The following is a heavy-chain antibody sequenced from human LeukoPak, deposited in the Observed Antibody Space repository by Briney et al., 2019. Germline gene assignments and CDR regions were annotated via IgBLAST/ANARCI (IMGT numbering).Heavy chain of an antibody. CDR1: GFTFSSYW. Sequence: GGSLRLSCAASGFTFSSYWMSWVRQAPGKGLEWVANIKQDGSEKYYVDSVKGRFTISRDNAKNSLYLQMNSLRAEDTAVYYCARHRYGSGILADYWGQGTLVTVSS. V-gene: IGHV3-7*01. CDR3: ARHRYGSGILADY. J-gene: IGHJ4*02. CDR2: IKQDGSEK. D-gene: IGHD3-10*01.